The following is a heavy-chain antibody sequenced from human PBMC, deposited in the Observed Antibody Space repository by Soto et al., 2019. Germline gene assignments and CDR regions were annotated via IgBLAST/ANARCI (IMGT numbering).Heavy chain of an antibody. Sequence: GASVKVSCKASGGTFSSYAISWVRQAPGQGLEWMGGIIPIFGTANYAQKFQGRVTITADESTSTAYMELSSLRSEDTAVYYCARRGIAAAGTTPHYYYYGMDVWGQGTTVTVSS. D-gene: IGHD6-13*01. J-gene: IGHJ6*02. CDR1: GGTFSSYA. CDR2: IIPIFGTA. CDR3: ARRGIAAAGTTPHYYYYGMDV. V-gene: IGHV1-69*13.